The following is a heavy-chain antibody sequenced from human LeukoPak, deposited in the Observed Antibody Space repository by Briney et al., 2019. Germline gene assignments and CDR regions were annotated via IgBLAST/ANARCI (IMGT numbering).Heavy chain of an antibody. J-gene: IGHJ6*03. CDR2: ISGSGGST. CDR3: AKQQRGYYYYYMDV. Sequence: PGGSLRLSCAASGFTFSSYAMSWVRQAPGKGLEWVSAISGSGGSTYYADSVKGRFTISRDNSKNTLCLQMNSLRAEDTAVYYCAKQQRGYYYYYMDVWGKGTTVTVSS. CDR1: GFTFSSYA. D-gene: IGHD6-13*01. V-gene: IGHV3-23*01.